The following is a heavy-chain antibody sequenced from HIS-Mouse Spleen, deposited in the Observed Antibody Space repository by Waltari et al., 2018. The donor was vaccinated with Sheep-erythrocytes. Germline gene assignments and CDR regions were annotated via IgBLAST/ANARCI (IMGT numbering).Heavy chain of an antibody. V-gene: IGHV3-21*01. Sequence: EVQLVESGGGLVKPGVSLRLSCAASGFTFRSYSMNWVRQAPGKGLEWVSSISSSSSYIYYADSVKGRFTISRDNAKNSLYLQMNSLRAEDTAVYYCARVASGATFDYWGQGTLVTVSS. D-gene: IGHD1-26*01. CDR2: ISSSSSYI. J-gene: IGHJ4*02. CDR1: GFTFRSYS. CDR3: ARVASGATFDY.